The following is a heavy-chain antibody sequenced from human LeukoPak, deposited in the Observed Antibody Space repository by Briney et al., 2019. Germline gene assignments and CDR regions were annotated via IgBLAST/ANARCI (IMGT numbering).Heavy chain of an antibody. CDR2: ISGSGGST. CDR1: GFTFSSYA. CDR3: AKEGLVVYVEYYFDY. Sequence: GGSLRLSCAASGFTFSSYAMSRVRQAPGKGLEWVSAISGSGGSTYYADSVKGRFTISRDNSKNTLYLQMNSLRAEDTAVYYCAKEGLVVYVEYYFDYWGQGTLVTVSS. J-gene: IGHJ4*02. V-gene: IGHV3-23*01. D-gene: IGHD2-8*02.